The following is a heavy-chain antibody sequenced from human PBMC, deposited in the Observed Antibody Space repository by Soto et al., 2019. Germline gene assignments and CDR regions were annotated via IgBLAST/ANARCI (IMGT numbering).Heavy chain of an antibody. Sequence: SGGSLRLSCATSGFTFSINGMSWVRQAPGKGLDWVSGISGSGRNTYYADSVKGRFTISRDNSKNTLFLQMNSLRAEDTAVYYCAKNGLGSSPSAIDSWGQGTLVTVS. J-gene: IGHJ4*02. V-gene: IGHV3-23*01. CDR1: GFTFSING. CDR3: AKNGLGSSPSAIDS. D-gene: IGHD6-6*01. CDR2: ISGSGRNT.